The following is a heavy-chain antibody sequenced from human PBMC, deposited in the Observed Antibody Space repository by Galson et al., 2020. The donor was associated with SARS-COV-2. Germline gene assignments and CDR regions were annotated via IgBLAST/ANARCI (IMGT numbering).Heavy chain of an antibody. Sequence: GESLKISCAASGFTFSGSAMHWVRQASGKGLEWVGRIRSKANSYATAYAASGKGRFTISRDDSKNTAYLQMNSLKTEDTAVYYCTSEQWLVEGLGYYYGMDVWGQGTTVTVSS. CDR3: TSEQWLVEGLGYYYGMDV. V-gene: IGHV3-73*01. D-gene: IGHD6-19*01. CDR1: GFTFSGSA. J-gene: IGHJ6*02. CDR2: IRSKANSYAT.